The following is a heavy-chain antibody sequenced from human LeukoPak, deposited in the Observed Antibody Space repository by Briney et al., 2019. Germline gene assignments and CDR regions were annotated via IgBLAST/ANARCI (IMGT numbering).Heavy chain of an antibody. CDR1: GFTFRNYA. Sequence: PGGSLRLSCAASGFTFRNYAMSWVRQAPGKGLEWVSAITGTGGRTYEADSVKGRFVISRDNPKNMMYLQMNSLRAEDTAVYYCAKLPPGSYGDYVGNFDYWGQGTLVTVSS. CDR2: ITGTGGRT. J-gene: IGHJ4*02. V-gene: IGHV3-23*01. CDR3: AKLPPGSYGDYVGNFDY. D-gene: IGHD4-17*01.